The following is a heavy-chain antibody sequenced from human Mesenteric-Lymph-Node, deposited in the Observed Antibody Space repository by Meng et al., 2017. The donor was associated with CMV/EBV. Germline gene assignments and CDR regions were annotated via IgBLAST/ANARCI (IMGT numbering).Heavy chain of an antibody. Sequence: GESLKISCAATGFTFSSYSMNWVRQAPGKGLEWVSSITSSSSYIYYADSVKGRFTISRDNAKNSLYLQMNSLRAEDTAVYYCARAAMVRGVLPGDGYYCGMDVWGQGTTVTVSS. D-gene: IGHD3-10*01. CDR3: ARAAMVRGVLPGDGYYCGMDV. J-gene: IGHJ6*02. CDR2: ITSSSSYI. V-gene: IGHV3-21*01. CDR1: GFTFSSYS.